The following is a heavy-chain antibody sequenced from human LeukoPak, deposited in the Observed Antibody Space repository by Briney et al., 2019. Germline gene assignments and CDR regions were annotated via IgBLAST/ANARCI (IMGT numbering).Heavy chain of an antibody. J-gene: IGHJ5*02. V-gene: IGHV1-2*02. CDR2: INPNSGGT. CDR1: GYTFTGYY. Sequence: ASVKVSCKASGYTFTGYYMHWVRQAPGQGLEWMGWINPNSGGTNYAQKFQGRVTMTRDTSISTAYMELSRLGSDDTAVYYCARADYDILTGLNWFDPWGQGTLVTVSS. CDR3: ARADYDILTGLNWFDP. D-gene: IGHD3-9*01.